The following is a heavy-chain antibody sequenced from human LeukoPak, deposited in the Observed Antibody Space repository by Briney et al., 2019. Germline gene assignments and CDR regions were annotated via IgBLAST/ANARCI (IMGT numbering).Heavy chain of an antibody. V-gene: IGHV3-21*04. D-gene: IGHD3-16*01. CDR3: AKYRFGGVFDY. J-gene: IGHJ4*02. Sequence: GGSLRLSCAASGFTFSSYSMNWVRQAPGKGLEWVSFISSSSSYIYYADSMKGRFTISRDNAKNSLYLQMNSLRAEDTAVYYCAKYRFGGVFDYWGQGTLVTVSS. CDR1: GFTFSSYS. CDR2: ISSSSSYI.